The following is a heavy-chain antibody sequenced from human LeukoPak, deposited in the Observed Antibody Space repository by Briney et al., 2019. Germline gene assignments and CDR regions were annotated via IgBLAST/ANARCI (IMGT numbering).Heavy chain of an antibody. CDR3: AKDSGIAVAGTLRAFDI. Sequence: GGSLRLPCAASGFTFSSYGMHWVRQAPGKGLEWVAVISYDGSNKYFADSVKGRFTISRDNSKNTLYLQMNSLRAGDTAVYYCAKDSGIAVAGTLRAFDIWGQGTMVTVSS. D-gene: IGHD6-19*01. CDR1: GFTFSSYG. J-gene: IGHJ3*02. CDR2: ISYDGSNK. V-gene: IGHV3-30*18.